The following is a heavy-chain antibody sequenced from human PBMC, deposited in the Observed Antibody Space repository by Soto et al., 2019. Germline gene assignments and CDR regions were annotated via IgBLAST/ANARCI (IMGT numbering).Heavy chain of an antibody. CDR1: GGSISDTNW. CDR2: IYHSGSP. J-gene: IGHJ4*02. D-gene: IGHD3-22*01. V-gene: IGHV4-4*02. Sequence: SETLSLTCAVSGGSISDTNWWTWVRQTPGKGLEWIGEIYHSGSPTYSPSLRGRATISVDKSNNQFSLRLRYVTAADTAVYYCARGSYFYDSSGYYYVGDFDYWGQGTLVTVSS. CDR3: ARGSYFYDSSGYYYVGDFDY.